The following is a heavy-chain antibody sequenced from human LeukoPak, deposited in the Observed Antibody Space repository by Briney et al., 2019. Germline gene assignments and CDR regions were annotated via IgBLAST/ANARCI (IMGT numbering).Heavy chain of an antibody. J-gene: IGHJ4*02. Sequence: SETLSLTCTVSGASISGWYWSWIRQPPGKGLEWIGYVYGSGYTNYNPSLKSRVTMSIDTSKNHFSLKLTSVTAADTAVYYCARDFLPISVAGTSYDYWGQGTLVTVSS. D-gene: IGHD6-19*01. CDR3: ARDFLPISVAGTSYDY. CDR2: VYGSGYT. CDR1: GASISGWY. V-gene: IGHV4-59*12.